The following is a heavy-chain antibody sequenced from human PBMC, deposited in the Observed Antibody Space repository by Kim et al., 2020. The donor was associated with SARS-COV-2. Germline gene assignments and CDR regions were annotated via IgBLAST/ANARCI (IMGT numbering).Heavy chain of an antibody. Sequence: ADSVKGRFTISRDNAKNSLYLQMNSLRAEDTAVYYCAREATMIKGEAFDIWGQGTMVTVSS. D-gene: IGHD3-22*01. J-gene: IGHJ3*02. V-gene: IGHV3-11*06. CDR3: AREATMIKGEAFDI.